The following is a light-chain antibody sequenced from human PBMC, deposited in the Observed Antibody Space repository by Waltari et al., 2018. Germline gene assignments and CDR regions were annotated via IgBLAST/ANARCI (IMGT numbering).Light chain of an antibody. V-gene: IGKV4-1*01. CDR3: QQYYITPLS. CDR1: QSVLYSSDNRNY. CDR2: WAS. J-gene: IGKJ4*01. Sequence: DIVMTQSPDSLAVSLGERATINCKSSQSVLYSSDNRNYLAWYQQKPGQPPNLLIYWASPRESGVPDRFSGSGAGTDFTLTISSLQAEDVAVYYCQQYYITPLSFGGGTKVEIK.